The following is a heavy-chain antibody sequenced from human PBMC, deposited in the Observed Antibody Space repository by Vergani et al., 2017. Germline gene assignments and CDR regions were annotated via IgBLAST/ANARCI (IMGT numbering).Heavy chain of an antibody. CDR2: ISAYNGNT. CDR3: AICGMVRGVMFRRDHYYFDY. J-gene: IGHJ4*02. V-gene: IGHV1-18*04. D-gene: IGHD3-10*01. CDR1: GYTFTSYG. Sequence: QVQLVQSGAEVKKPGASVKVSCKASGYTFTSYGISWVRQAPGQGLEWMGWISAYNGNTNYAQKFQDRVTITRDRSMSTAYMELSSLRSEDTAMYYCAICGMVRGVMFRRDHYYFDYWGQGTLVTVSS.